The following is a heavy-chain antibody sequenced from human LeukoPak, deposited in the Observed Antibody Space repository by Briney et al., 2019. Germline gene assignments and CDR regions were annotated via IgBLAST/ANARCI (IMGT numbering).Heavy chain of an antibody. D-gene: IGHD3-10*01. Sequence: GGSLRLSCAASGFTFSRYGMHWVRQAPGNGLEWVAFIRYDGSNKYYADSVKGRFTISRDNSKNTLYLQMNSLRGEDTAVYYCARVARSIGLGDYWGQGTLVTVSS. V-gene: IGHV3-30*02. CDR3: ARVARSIGLGDY. CDR2: IRYDGSNK. CDR1: GFTFSRYG. J-gene: IGHJ4*02.